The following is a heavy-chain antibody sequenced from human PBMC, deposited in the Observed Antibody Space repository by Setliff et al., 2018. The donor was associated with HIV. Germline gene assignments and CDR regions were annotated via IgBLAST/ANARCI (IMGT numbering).Heavy chain of an antibody. CDR3: ARDVEHMMDV. CDR1: GYTFTAYG. V-gene: IGHV1-18*01. J-gene: IGHJ6*02. CDR2: ISTYSDET. Sequence: ASVKVSCKPSGYTFTAYGLSRVRQAPGQGLEWMGWISTYSDETSYAQKLQGRVTMTTDTSTSTAYMELRRLRFDDTAVYYCARDVEHMMDVWGQGTTVTVSS.